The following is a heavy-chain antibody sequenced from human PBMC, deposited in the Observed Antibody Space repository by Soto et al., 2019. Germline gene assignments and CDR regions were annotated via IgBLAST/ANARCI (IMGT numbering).Heavy chain of an antibody. V-gene: IGHV5-51*01. J-gene: IGHJ6*02. D-gene: IGHD6-19*01. CDR3: ARPFSSGWTKYYYYAMDV. CDR1: GYNFASYW. CDR2: IYPGDSET. Sequence: GESLKISCKGSGYNFASYWIAWVRQMPGKGLEWMGIIYPGDSETRYSPSFQGQVTISADKSIRPAYLQWSSLKASDTAMYYCARPFSSGWTKYYYYAMDVWGQGTTVTVSS.